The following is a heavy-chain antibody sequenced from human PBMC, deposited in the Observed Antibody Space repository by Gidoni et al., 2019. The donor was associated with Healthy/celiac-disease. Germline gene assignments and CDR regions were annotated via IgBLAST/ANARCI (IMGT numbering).Heavy chain of an antibody. V-gene: IGHV4-39*01. Sequence: QLQLQESGPGLVKPSETLSLTCTVSGGSISSSSYYWGWIRQPPGKGLEWIGSIYYSGSTYYNPSLKSRVTISVDTSKNQFSLKLSSVTAADTAVYYCARAYSGSYGGARDFDYWGQGTLVTVSS. CDR3: ARAYSGSYGGARDFDY. J-gene: IGHJ4*02. CDR1: GGSISSSSYY. CDR2: IYYSGST. D-gene: IGHD1-26*01.